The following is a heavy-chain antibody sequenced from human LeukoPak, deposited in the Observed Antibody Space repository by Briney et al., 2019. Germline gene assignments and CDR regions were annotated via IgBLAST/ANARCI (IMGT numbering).Heavy chain of an antibody. J-gene: IGHJ4*02. CDR1: GYTFTSYD. D-gene: IGHD1-7*01. Sequence: ASVKVSCKTSGYTFTSYDINWVRQASGQGLEWMGWMNPNSANTGYAQKFQGRVTMTRNTSISTGYMELSSLRSEDTAVYYCARDDDWNYLRWGQGTLVTVSS. CDR3: ARDDDWNYLR. V-gene: IGHV1-8*01. CDR2: MNPNSANT.